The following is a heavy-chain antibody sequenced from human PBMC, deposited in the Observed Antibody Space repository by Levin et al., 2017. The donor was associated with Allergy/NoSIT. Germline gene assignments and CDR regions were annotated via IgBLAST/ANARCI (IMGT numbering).Heavy chain of an antibody. V-gene: IGHV1-69*13. Sequence: SVKVSCKASGDTFSSFDLSWLRQAPGQGLEWMGGILPIFGSTNSAEKFQGRVTITADESTSTAHMELNSLRTDDTAVYYCATAYGDYPRYTFDNWGQGTLVTVSS. J-gene: IGHJ4*02. D-gene: IGHD4-17*01. CDR3: ATAYGDYPRYTFDN. CDR1: GDTFSSFD. CDR2: ILPIFGST.